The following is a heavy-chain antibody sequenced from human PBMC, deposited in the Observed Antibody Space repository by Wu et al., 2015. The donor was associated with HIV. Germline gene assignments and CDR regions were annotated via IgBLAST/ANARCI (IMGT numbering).Heavy chain of an antibody. Sequence: GASVKVSCKASGYTFTGYYMHWVRQAPGQGLEWMGWINPNSGGTNYAQKFQGRVTMTRDTSISTAYMELSRLRSDDTAVYYCARGGVLLWFGELRAGFDYWGQGTPVTVSS. CDR3: ARGGVLLWFGELRAGFDY. J-gene: IGHJ4*02. CDR2: INPNSGGT. CDR1: GYTFTGYY. V-gene: IGHV1-2*02. D-gene: IGHD3-10*01.